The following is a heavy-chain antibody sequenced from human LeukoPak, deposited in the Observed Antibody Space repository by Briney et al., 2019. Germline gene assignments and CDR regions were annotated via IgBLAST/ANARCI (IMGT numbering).Heavy chain of an antibody. CDR1: GFTLSDYS. J-gene: IGHJ4*02. CDR2: MRPNGHTT. V-gene: IGHV3-11*01. Sequence: GGSLRLSCAASGFTLSDYSMSWIRQAPGKGLEWISYMRPNGHTTYYADSLKGRISVSWDNARNSLYLQLSSLTAADTAFYYCARSGYGDFDFWGQGALVTVSS. CDR3: ARSGYGDFDF. D-gene: IGHD2-15*01.